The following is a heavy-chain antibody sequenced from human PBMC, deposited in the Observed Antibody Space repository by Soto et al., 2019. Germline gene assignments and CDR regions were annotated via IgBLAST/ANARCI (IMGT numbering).Heavy chain of an antibody. CDR3: ATQRFLEWLLVS. D-gene: IGHD3-3*01. CDR2: FDPEDGET. J-gene: IGHJ5*02. Sequence: ASVKVSCKVSGYTLTELSMHWVRQAPGKGLEWMGGFDPEDGETIYAQKFQGRVTMTEDTSTDTAYMELSSLRSEDTAVYYCATQRFLEWLLVSWGQGTLVTVSS. CDR1: GYTLTELS. V-gene: IGHV1-24*01.